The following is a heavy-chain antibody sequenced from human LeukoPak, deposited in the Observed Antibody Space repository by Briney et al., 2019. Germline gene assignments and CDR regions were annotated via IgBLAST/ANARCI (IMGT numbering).Heavy chain of an antibody. D-gene: IGHD3-10*01. CDR3: AREMRRITMVRGVMRAFDI. CDR2: INHSGST. V-gene: IGHV4-34*01. J-gene: IGHJ3*02. Sequence: SETLSLTCAVYGGSFSGYYWSWIRQPPGKGLEWIGEINHSGSTNYNPSLKSRVTISVDTSKNQFSLKLSSVTAADTAVYYCAREMRRITMVRGVMRAFDIWGQGTTVTVSS. CDR1: GGSFSGYY.